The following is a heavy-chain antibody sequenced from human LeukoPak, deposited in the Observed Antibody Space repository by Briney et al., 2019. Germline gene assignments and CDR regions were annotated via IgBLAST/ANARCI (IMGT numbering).Heavy chain of an antibody. Sequence: ASVKVSCKASGGTFSSYAISWVRQAPGQGLEWMGWISAYNGNTNYAQKLQGRVTMTTDTSTSTAYMELRSLRSDDTAVYYCARDLYYYDSSGYSFFDYWGQGTLVTVSS. CDR2: ISAYNGNT. D-gene: IGHD3-22*01. V-gene: IGHV1-18*01. J-gene: IGHJ4*02. CDR1: GGTFSSYA. CDR3: ARDLYYYDSSGYSFFDY.